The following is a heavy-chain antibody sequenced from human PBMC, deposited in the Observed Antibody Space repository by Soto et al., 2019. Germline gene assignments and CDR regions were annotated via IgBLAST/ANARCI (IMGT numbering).Heavy chain of an antibody. CDR2: ISSSGGTT. CDR3: AKDSWAIFGVPAGEYYAMDV. Sequence: GGSLRLSCVASGFTFENYAMSWVRQAPGKGLEWVSAISSSGGTTYYSDSVKGRFTISRDNSKNTVYLQMNDLRVEDAAEYFCAKDSWAIFGVPAGEYYAMDVWGQGTTVTVSS. V-gene: IGHV3-23*01. CDR1: GFTFENYA. J-gene: IGHJ6*02. D-gene: IGHD3-3*01.